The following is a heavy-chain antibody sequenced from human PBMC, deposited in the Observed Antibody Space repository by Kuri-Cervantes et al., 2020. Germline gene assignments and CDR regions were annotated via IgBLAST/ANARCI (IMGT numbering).Heavy chain of an antibody. CDR1: GFVFSNYW. CDR3: ARTYYDSSGYYYLPGY. Sequence: GESLKISCAASGFVFSNYWMHWARQVPGKGLVWVSRINSDGSDTTYADSVKGRFTISRDNAKNSLYLQMNSLRAEDTAVYYCARTYYDSSGYYYLPGYWGQGTLVTVSS. J-gene: IGHJ4*02. V-gene: IGHV3-74*03. CDR2: INSDGSDT. D-gene: IGHD3-22*01.